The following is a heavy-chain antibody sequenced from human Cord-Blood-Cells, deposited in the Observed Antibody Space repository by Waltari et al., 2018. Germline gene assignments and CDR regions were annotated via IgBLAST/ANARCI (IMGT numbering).Heavy chain of an antibody. J-gene: IGHJ3*02. CDR2: MNPNSGNT. CDR1: GYTFTSYD. V-gene: IGHV1-8*01. Sequence: QVQLVQSGAEVKKPGASVTVSCKASGYTFTSYDINWVRQATGQGLEWMGWMNPNSGNTGYAQKFQGRVTMTRNTSISTAYMELSSLRSEDTAVYYCARPAVGTHCGGDCYDAFDIWGQGTMVTVSS. D-gene: IGHD2-21*01. CDR3: ARPAVGTHCGGDCYDAFDI.